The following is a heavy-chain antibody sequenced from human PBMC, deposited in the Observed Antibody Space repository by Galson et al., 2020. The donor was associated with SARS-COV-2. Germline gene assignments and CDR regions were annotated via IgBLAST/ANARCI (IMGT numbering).Heavy chain of an antibody. D-gene: IGHD2-2*01. CDR2: FDPEDGET. CDR1: GYTLTELS. J-gene: IGHJ4*02. V-gene: IGHV1-24*01. CDR3: ATISPYCSSTSCRNFDY. Sequence: ASVKVSCKVSGYTLTELSMHWVRQAPGKGLEWMGGFDPEDGETIYAQKFQRRVTMTEDTSTDTAYMELSSLRSEDTAVYYCATISPYCSSTSCRNFDYWGQGTLVTVSS.